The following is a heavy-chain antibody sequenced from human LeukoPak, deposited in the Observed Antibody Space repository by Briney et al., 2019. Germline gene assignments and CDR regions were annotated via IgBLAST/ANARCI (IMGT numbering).Heavy chain of an antibody. J-gene: IGHJ4*02. CDR2: INPNSGGT. CDR1: GYTFIDYY. CDR3: ARDLAGYSSGWYYFDY. D-gene: IGHD6-19*01. V-gene: IGHV1-2*06. Sequence: GASVKVSCKASGYTFIDYYIHWVRQAPGQGLEWMGRINPNSGGTSYAQKFQDRVTITRDASISTAYMELSRLRSDDTAVYYCARDLAGYSSGWYYFDYWGQGTLVTVSS.